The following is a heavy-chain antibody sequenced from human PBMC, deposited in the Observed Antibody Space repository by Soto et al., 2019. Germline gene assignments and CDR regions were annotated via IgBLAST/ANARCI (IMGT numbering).Heavy chain of an antibody. D-gene: IGHD4-17*01. V-gene: IGHV5-51*01. CDR1: GYTFTNYW. J-gene: IGHJ6*02. Sequence: GESLKISCKGSGYTFTNYWIVWVRQIPGKGLEWMGIIYPGDSDTRYSPSFQGQVTISADRSISTAYLQWSSLKASDTGMYYCARYHKRTDYFLQGMDVWGQGTMVTVSS. CDR3: ARYHKRTDYFLQGMDV. CDR2: IYPGDSDT.